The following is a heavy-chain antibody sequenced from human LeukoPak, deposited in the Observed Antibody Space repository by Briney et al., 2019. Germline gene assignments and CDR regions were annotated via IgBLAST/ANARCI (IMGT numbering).Heavy chain of an antibody. D-gene: IGHD7-27*01. Sequence: GRSLRLSCAASGFTFSSYGMHWVRQAPGKGLEWVAVISYDGSKDYHADSVKGRFTISRDNSKNTLYLQMNSLRAEDTAVYYCTKDLLFSNWGSRGLDVWGQGTTVAVSS. V-gene: IGHV3-30*18. J-gene: IGHJ6*02. CDR1: GFTFSSYG. CDR3: TKDLLFSNWGSRGLDV. CDR2: ISYDGSKD.